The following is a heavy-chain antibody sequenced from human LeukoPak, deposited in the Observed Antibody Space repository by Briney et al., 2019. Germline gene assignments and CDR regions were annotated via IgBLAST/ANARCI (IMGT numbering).Heavy chain of an antibody. J-gene: IGHJ4*02. CDR2: ISGSGDST. CDR3: AKLPYRGYYDSSGYFDY. CDR1: GFTFSSYA. V-gene: IGHV3-23*01. D-gene: IGHD3-22*01. Sequence: GGSLRLSCAASGFTFSSYAMSWVRQAPGKGLEWVSAISGSGDSTYYADSVKGRFIFSRDNSKNTLYLQMNSLRADDTAVYYCAKLPYRGYYDSSGYFDYWGQGTLVTVSS.